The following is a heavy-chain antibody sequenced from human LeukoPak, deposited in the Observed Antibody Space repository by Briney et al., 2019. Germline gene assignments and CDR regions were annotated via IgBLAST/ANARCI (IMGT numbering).Heavy chain of an antibody. CDR3: ARDYGDPDY. CDR2: ISSSSSYI. CDR1: GFTFNTYA. Sequence: PGGSLRLSCVASGFTFNTYAMHWVRQAPGKGLEWVSSISSSSSYIYYADSVKGRFTISRDNAKNSLYLQMNSLRAEDTAVYYCARDYGDPDYWGQRTLVTVSS. J-gene: IGHJ4*02. D-gene: IGHD4-17*01. V-gene: IGHV3-21*01.